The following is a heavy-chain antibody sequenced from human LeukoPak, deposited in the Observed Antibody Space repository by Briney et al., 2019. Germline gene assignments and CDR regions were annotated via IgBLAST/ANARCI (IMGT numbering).Heavy chain of an antibody. D-gene: IGHD3-22*01. J-gene: IGHJ4*02. CDR1: GYTFTSYG. CDR3: AREGWDYYDSSGYYSMDY. V-gene: IGHV1-18*01. Sequence: ASVKVSCKASGYTFTSYGISWVRQAPGQGLEWMGWISAFNGNTNYAQKLQGRVTMTTDTSTSTAYMELRSLRSDDTAVYYCAREGWDYYDSSGYYSMDYWGQGTLVTVSS. CDR2: ISAFNGNT.